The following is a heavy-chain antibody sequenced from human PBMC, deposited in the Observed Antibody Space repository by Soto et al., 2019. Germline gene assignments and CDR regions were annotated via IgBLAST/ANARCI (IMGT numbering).Heavy chain of an antibody. Sequence: QVQLVQSGAEVKKPGASVKVSCKASGYTFTSYYMHWVRQAPGQGLEWMGIINPSGGSTSYAQKFQARVTMTRDTSRSTVCMELSSLRSEDTAVYYCARAVIAARPWFYFDYWGQGTLVTVSS. D-gene: IGHD6-6*01. J-gene: IGHJ4*02. V-gene: IGHV1-46*03. CDR3: ARAVIAARPWFYFDY. CDR2: INPSGGST. CDR1: GYTFTSYY.